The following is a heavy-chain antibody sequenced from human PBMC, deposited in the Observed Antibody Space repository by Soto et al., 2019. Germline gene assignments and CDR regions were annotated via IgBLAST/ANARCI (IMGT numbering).Heavy chain of an antibody. CDR1: GGSIRSSNW. Sequence: SETLSPTCTVSGGSIRSSNWWSWVRQPPGKGLEWIGEIYHSGSTNYNPSLKSRVTISVDTSKNQFSLKLISVTAADTAVYYCARDLGYSYGLLWFDPWGQGTLVTVSS. V-gene: IGHV4-4*02. CDR3: ARDLGYSYGLLWFDP. CDR2: IYHSGST. D-gene: IGHD5-18*01. J-gene: IGHJ5*02.